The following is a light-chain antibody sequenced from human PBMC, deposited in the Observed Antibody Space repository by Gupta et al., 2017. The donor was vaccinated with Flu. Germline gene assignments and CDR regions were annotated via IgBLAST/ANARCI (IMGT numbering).Light chain of an antibody. CDR1: QSVRTN. V-gene: IGKV3-15*01. CDR2: GSS. Sequence: ERATLSCGASQSVRTNVAWYQQKPGQAPRLLIYGSSTRATDVPARFSGSGSGTEFPLTISSLQSEDFAVYYCQQYNNWPFVTFGGGTKVEIK. J-gene: IGKJ4*01. CDR3: QQYNNWPFVT.